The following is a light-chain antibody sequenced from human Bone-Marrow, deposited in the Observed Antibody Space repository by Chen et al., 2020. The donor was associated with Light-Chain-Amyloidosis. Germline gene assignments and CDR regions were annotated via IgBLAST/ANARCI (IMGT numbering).Light chain of an antibody. CDR3: SSYTITNTLV. V-gene: IGLV2-14*01. J-gene: IGLJ1*01. CDR1: SSDVGGANH. Sequence: QSSLTQPASVSGSPGQSITISCTGTSSDVGGANHVSWYQQHPDKAPKLMIYEVTNRPSWVPDRASGSKPESPASLTSSGLQAEDEADYCCSSYTITNTLVFGSGTRVTVL. CDR2: EVT.